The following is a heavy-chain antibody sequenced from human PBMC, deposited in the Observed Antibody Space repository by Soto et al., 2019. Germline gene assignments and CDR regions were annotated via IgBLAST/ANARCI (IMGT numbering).Heavy chain of an antibody. D-gene: IGHD2-8*02. CDR2: IWYDGSIK. CDR1: GFTFHTYG. Sequence: EGSLRLSCAASGFTFHTYGMHWVRQIPGKGLQWVAIIWYDGSIKYYADSVRGRFTISRDNSKNTLYLQMNSLRDEDTAVYYCARIDCTGDNCNPYYHYGMDVWGQGTTVTVSS. CDR3: ARIDCTGDNCNPYYHYGMDV. V-gene: IGHV3-33*01. J-gene: IGHJ6*02.